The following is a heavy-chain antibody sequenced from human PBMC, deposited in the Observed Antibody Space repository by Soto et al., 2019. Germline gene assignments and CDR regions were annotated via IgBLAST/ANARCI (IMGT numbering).Heavy chain of an antibody. J-gene: IGHJ3*02. Sequence: DVQLVESGGGLVQPGRSLRLSCAASGFTFDDYAMHWVRQAPGKGLEWVSGISWNSGSIGYADYVKGRFTISRDNAKNSLYLQMNSLRAEDTALYYCAKDMGAGVAATPYAFDIWGQGTMVTVSS. D-gene: IGHD2-15*01. CDR3: AKDMGAGVAATPYAFDI. V-gene: IGHV3-9*01. CDR2: ISWNSGSI. CDR1: GFTFDDYA.